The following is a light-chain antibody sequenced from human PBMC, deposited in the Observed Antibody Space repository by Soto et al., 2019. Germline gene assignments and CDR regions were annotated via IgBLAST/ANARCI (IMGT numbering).Light chain of an antibody. Sequence: QSALTHPASVSGSPGQAITISCTGTSSDVGRYNYLAWYQQHPGKAPKLMIYEVNNRPSGVSNRFSGSKSGNTASLTISGLQAEDEADYYCSSYTSSSTLEFGGGTKLTVL. CDR2: EVN. CDR3: SSYTSSSTLE. V-gene: IGLV2-14*01. J-gene: IGLJ3*02. CDR1: SSDVGRYNY.